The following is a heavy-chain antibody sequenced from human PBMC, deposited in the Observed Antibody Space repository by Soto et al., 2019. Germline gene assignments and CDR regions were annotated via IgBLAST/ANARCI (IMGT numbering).Heavy chain of an antibody. D-gene: IGHD1-26*01. CDR1: GYSFTSYW. J-gene: IGHJ3*02. Sequence: EESLKISCKGSGYSFTSYWIGWVRQMPGKGLEWMGIIYPGDSDTRYSPSFQGQVTISADKSISTAYLQWSSLKASDTAMYYCARYSRDIVGATFAFDIWGQGTMVTVSS. CDR2: IYPGDSDT. V-gene: IGHV5-51*01. CDR3: ARYSRDIVGATFAFDI.